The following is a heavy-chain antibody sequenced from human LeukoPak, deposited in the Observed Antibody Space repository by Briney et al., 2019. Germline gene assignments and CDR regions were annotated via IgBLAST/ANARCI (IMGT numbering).Heavy chain of an antibody. CDR3: VRGSVTYSGGYFQH. V-gene: IGHV3-30-3*01. CDR2: ITYDGSNK. CDR1: GFTFSSFV. J-gene: IGHJ1*01. D-gene: IGHD1-26*01. Sequence: GGSLRLSCAASGFTFSSFVMHWVRQAPGKGLEWVALITYDGSNKYYADSVRGRFTITRDNSKNTLDLQMSALRAEDTAVYCCVRGSVTYSGGYFQHWGQGTLVTVSS.